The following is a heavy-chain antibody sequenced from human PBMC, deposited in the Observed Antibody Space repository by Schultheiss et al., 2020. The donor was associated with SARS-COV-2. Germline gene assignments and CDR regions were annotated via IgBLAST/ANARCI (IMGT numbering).Heavy chain of an antibody. CDR3: AKRGDGSSGYFDY. Sequence: GESLKISCAASGFTFSSYAMSWVRQAPGKGLEWVSAISGSGGSTYYADSVKGRFTISRDNSKNTLYLQMNSLRAEDTAVYYCAKRGDGSSGYFDYWGQGTLVTVSS. CDR2: ISGSGGST. D-gene: IGHD6-6*01. J-gene: IGHJ4*02. CDR1: GFTFSSYA. V-gene: IGHV3-23*01.